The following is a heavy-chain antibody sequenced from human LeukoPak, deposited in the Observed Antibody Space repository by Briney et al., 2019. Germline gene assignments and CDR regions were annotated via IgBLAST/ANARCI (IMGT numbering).Heavy chain of an antibody. D-gene: IGHD4-17*01. Sequence: GGSLRLSCAASGFTFSSYAMSWVRQAPGKGLEWVSAISGSGGSTYYADSVKGRFTISRDNSKNTLYLRMNSLRAEDTAVYYCAKIEGYGDYPYDAFDIWGQGTMVTVSS. J-gene: IGHJ3*02. CDR2: ISGSGGST. CDR1: GFTFSSYA. CDR3: AKIEGYGDYPYDAFDI. V-gene: IGHV3-23*01.